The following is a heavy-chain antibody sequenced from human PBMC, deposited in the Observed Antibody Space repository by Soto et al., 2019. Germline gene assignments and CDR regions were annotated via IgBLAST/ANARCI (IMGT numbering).Heavy chain of an antibody. Sequence: QVQLVQSGAEVKKPGSSVKVSCKASGRTFSSYAISWVRQAPGQGLEWMGGIIPFFGTANYAQKFQGRVTSTADESTSTAYMELSSLRSEDRAVYYCARESRYCSGGSCYFLPGIDYWGQGTLVTVSS. CDR2: IIPFFGTA. D-gene: IGHD2-15*01. V-gene: IGHV1-69*12. J-gene: IGHJ4*02. CDR3: ARESRYCSGGSCYFLPGIDY. CDR1: GRTFSSYA.